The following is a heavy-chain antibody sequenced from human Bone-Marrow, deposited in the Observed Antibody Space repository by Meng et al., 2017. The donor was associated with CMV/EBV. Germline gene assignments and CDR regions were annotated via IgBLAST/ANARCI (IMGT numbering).Heavy chain of an antibody. D-gene: IGHD1-26*01. CDR2: IYYSAST. CDR1: GGSISSGDYY. Sequence: SETLFLTCTVSGGSISSGDYYWSWIRQPPGKGLEWIGYIYYSASTYYNPSLKSRVTISVDTSKNQFSLKLRSVTAADTAVYYCARGVGWPYFDYWGQGTLVTVSS. CDR3: ARGVGWPYFDY. J-gene: IGHJ4*02. V-gene: IGHV4-30-4*08.